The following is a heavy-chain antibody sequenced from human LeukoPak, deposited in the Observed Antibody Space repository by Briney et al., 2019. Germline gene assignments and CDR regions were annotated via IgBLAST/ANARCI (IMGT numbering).Heavy chain of an antibody. V-gene: IGHV3-21*01. J-gene: IGHJ4*02. Sequence: GGSLRLSCAASGFTFSSYSMNWVRQAPGKGLEWVSSISSSGSYIYYADSVKGRFTISRDNAKNPLYLQMNSLRAEDTAVYYCARVVVDYDSSGYFDYWGQGTLVTVSS. CDR3: ARVVVDYDSSGYFDY. D-gene: IGHD3-22*01. CDR2: ISSSGSYI. CDR1: GFTFSSYS.